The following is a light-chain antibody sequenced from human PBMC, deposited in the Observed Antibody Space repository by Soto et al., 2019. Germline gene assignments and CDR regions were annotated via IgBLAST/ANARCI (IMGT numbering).Light chain of an antibody. Sequence: QSALTQPPSASGSPGQSVTISCTGTSSDVGGYNYVSWYQKHPGKAPQLLIFEVTKRPSGVPDRFSGSKFGNTASLTVSGLQPEDEAEYYCFSYAGRNNFDVFGTGTKVTV. CDR2: EVT. J-gene: IGLJ1*01. V-gene: IGLV2-8*01. CDR3: FSYAGRNNFDV. CDR1: SSDVGGYNY.